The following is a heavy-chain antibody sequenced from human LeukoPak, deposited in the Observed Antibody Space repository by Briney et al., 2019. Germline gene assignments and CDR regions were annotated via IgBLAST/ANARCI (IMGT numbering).Heavy chain of an antibody. V-gene: IGHV4-59*08. CDR3: ARLGRGSSGGWFDP. J-gene: IGHJ5*02. Sequence: PSETLSLTCTVSGGSISTYYWSWIRQPPGRGLEYIGFIHYSGSTNYNSSLKSRVTISVDTSKNQFSLKLNSVTAADTSVYYCARLGRGSSGGWFDPWGQGTLVTVSS. CDR2: IHYSGST. D-gene: IGHD6-13*01. CDR1: GGSISTYY.